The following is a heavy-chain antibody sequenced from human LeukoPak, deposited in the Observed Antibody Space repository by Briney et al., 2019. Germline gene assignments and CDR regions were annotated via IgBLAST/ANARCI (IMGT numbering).Heavy chain of an antibody. Sequence: PGGSLRLSCAASGFTFSSYAMSWVRQAPGKGLEWVSSITGGGGTTYYADSLKGRFTISRDNSKNTLYLQMNSLRAEDTAVYYCAKAPRDGYNYDFDYWGQGTLVTVSS. J-gene: IGHJ4*02. CDR3: AKAPRDGYNYDFDY. CDR2: ITGGGGTT. D-gene: IGHD5-24*01. V-gene: IGHV3-23*01. CDR1: GFTFSSYA.